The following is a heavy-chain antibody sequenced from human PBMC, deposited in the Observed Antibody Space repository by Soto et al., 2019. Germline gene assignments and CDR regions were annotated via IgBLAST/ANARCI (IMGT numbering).Heavy chain of an antibody. D-gene: IGHD3-3*01. V-gene: IGHV4-4*07. Sequence: SETLSLTCIVSGGTISGYYWTWIRQPAGKGLEWIGRIYSSGNTKYNPSLQSRVTMSLDTSNNQFSLRLTSVTAADTAVYYCARGQRFSDWFDPWGQGTLVTVSS. CDR2: IYSSGNT. CDR1: GGTISGYY. CDR3: ARGQRFSDWFDP. J-gene: IGHJ5*02.